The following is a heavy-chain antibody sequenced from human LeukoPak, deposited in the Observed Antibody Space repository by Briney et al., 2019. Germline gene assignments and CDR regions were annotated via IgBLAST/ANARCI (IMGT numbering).Heavy chain of an antibody. J-gene: IGHJ3*02. CDR3: ARVELTRWLQDAFDI. D-gene: IGHD4-17*01. CDR2: VYYSGTT. Sequence: PSETLSLTCSVSGDSISLSFYYWGWIRQPPGKALEWIGSVYYSGTTSYNPSLKSRVTISVDMSKNHFSLRLRSVTAADTAMYYCARVELTRWLQDAFDIWGQGTMVTVSS. CDR1: GDSISLSFYY. V-gene: IGHV4-39*07.